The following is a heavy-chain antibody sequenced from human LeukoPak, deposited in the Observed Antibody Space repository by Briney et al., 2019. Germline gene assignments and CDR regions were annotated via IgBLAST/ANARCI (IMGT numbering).Heavy chain of an antibody. CDR2: IIPILGIS. J-gene: IGHJ4*02. D-gene: IGHD4-17*01. V-gene: IGHV1-69*04. Sequence: ASVKVSCKASGGTFSSYAISWVRQAPGQGLEWMGRIIPILGISNYAQKFQGRVTMTRDTSTSTVYMELSSLRSEDTAVYYCARILNDYGDPFGYWGQGTLVTVSS. CDR3: ARILNDYGDPFGY. CDR1: GGTFSSYA.